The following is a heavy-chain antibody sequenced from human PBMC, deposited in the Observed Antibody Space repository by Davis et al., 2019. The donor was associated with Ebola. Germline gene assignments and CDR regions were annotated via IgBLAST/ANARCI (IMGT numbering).Heavy chain of an antibody. J-gene: IGHJ5*02. CDR1: GYTFTSYG. Sequence: ASVKVSCKASGYTFTSYGISWVRQAPGQGLEWMGWISAYTGNTNYAQKLQGRVTMTTDTSTSTAYMELRSLRSDDTAVYYCAREQGTVTTSWFDPWGQGTLVTVSS. V-gene: IGHV1-18*01. CDR2: ISAYTGNT. D-gene: IGHD4-17*01. CDR3: AREQGTVTTSWFDP.